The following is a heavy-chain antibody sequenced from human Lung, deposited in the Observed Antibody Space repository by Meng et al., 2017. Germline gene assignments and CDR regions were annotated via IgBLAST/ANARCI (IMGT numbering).Heavy chain of an antibody. J-gene: IGHJ4*02. V-gene: IGHV4-4*02. CDR2: IYHSGST. CDR1: GGYISSDNW. Sequence: QVAPQESGPGLVKPSGTLSLTCAVSGGYISSDNWWSWVRQPPGKGLEWIGEIYHSGSTNYNPSLKSRITISVDKPKNQFSLTLSSVTAADTAVYYCTKNDFYCLGYWGQGTLVTVSS. D-gene: IGHD2-21*01. CDR3: TKNDFYCLGY.